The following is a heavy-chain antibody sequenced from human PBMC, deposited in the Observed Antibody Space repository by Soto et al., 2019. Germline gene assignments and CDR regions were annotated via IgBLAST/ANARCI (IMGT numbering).Heavy chain of an antibody. CDR3: VGQDYGAKGYYFEN. Sequence: PSETLSLTCAVYGGSFSGYYWSWIRQPPGKGLEWIGEINHSGSTNYNPSLKSRVTISVDTSKNQFSLKLNSVTAADTAVYYCVGQDYGAKGYYFENWGQGALVTGSS. D-gene: IGHD4-17*01. CDR1: GGSFSGYY. CDR2: INHSGST. J-gene: IGHJ4*02. V-gene: IGHV4-34*01.